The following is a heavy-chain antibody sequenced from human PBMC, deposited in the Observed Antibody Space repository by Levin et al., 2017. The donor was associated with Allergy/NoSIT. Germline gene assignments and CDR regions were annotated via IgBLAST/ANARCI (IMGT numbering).Heavy chain of an antibody. J-gene: IGHJ5*02. CDR1: GYTFTSYG. D-gene: IGHD2-2*01. Sequence: ASVKVSCKASGYTFTSYGISWVRQAPGQGLEWMGWISAYNGNTNYAQKLQGRVTMTTDTSTSTAYMELRSLRSDDTAVYYCARGSIVVVPAALSSAGFDPWGQGTLVTVSS. CDR3: ARGSIVVVPAALSSAGFDP. CDR2: ISAYNGNT. V-gene: IGHV1-18*01.